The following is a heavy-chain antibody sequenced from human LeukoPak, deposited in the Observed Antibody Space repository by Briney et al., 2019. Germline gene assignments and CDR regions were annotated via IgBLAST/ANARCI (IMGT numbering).Heavy chain of an antibody. Sequence: SVKVSCKASGGTFSSYAISWVRQAPGQGLEWMGGIIPIFGTANYAQKFQGRVTITADESTSTAYMELSSLRSEDTAVYYCAGDGRRYDLWSGYSPDYMDVWGKGTTVTVSS. D-gene: IGHD3-3*01. CDR3: AGDGRRYDLWSGYSPDYMDV. CDR2: IIPIFGTA. J-gene: IGHJ6*03. CDR1: GGTFSSYA. V-gene: IGHV1-69*13.